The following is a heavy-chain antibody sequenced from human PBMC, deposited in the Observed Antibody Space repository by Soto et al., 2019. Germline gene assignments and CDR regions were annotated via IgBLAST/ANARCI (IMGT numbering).Heavy chain of an antibody. CDR2: INHSGST. CDR1: GGSFSGYY. V-gene: IGHV4-34*01. D-gene: IGHD6-25*01. J-gene: IGHJ5*02. Sequence: SETLSLTCAVYGGSFSGYYWSWIRPPRGKGLEWIGEINHSGSTNYNPSLKSRITISVDTSKNQFSLKLSSVTAADTAVYYCARPHGGSSGWDNWFDPWGQGNLVTVSS. CDR3: ARPHGGSSGWDNWFDP.